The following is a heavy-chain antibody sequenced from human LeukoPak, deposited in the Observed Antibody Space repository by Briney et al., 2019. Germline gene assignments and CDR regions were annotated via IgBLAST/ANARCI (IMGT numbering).Heavy chain of an antibody. Sequence: SETLSLTCTVSGGSISSYYWSWIRQPPGKGLEWIGYIYNSESTKNNPSLKSRVTISVDTSKNQFSLILNSVTAADTAFYYCAREMGHDLTEFDSWGQGTLVTVSS. CDR3: AREMGHDLTEFDS. CDR2: IYNSEST. D-gene: IGHD3-3*01. V-gene: IGHV4-59*12. J-gene: IGHJ4*02. CDR1: GGSISSYY.